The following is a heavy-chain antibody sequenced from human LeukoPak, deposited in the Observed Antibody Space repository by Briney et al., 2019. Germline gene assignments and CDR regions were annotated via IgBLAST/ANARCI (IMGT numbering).Heavy chain of an antibody. Sequence: PGGSLRLSCVASGFTFSSFAMHWVRQAPGKGLEYVSAISSSGSSTYYANSVKGRFTISRDNSKNTLYLQMGSLRAEDMAVYYCARFQENRMAGIRYFDYWGQGTLVTVSS. V-gene: IGHV3-64*01. CDR3: ARFQENRMAGIRYFDY. CDR2: ISSSGSST. D-gene: IGHD6-19*01. CDR1: GFTFSSFA. J-gene: IGHJ4*02.